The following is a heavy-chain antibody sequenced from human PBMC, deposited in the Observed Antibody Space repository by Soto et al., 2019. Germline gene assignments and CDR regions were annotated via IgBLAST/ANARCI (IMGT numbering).Heavy chain of an antibody. CDR1: GYTLTELS. D-gene: IGHD3-10*01. CDR2: FDPEDGET. J-gene: IGHJ4*02. CDR3: ALFVAKRITMVRGVIIDDY. Sequence: QVQLVQSGAEVKKPGASVKVSCKVSGYTLTELSMHWVRQAPGKGLEWMGGFDPEDGETIYAQKFQGRVTMTEDTSTDTGYMELSSLRSEDTAVYSCALFVAKRITMVRGVIIDDYWGQGTLVTVSS. V-gene: IGHV1-24*01.